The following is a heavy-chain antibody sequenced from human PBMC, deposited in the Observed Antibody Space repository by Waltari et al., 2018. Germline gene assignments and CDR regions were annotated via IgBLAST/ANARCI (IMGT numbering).Heavy chain of an antibody. CDR3: TTDETDMDY. CDR2: IKSKTDGGTT. V-gene: IGHV3-15*07. Sequence: ELKLVESGGGLESPGGSFSLPLQALGFLFGKPGMNWVRQAPGKGLEWVGRIKSKTDGGTTDYAAPVKGRFTISRDDSKNTLYLQMNSLKTEDTAVYYCTTDETDMDYWGQGTLVTVSS. J-gene: IGHJ4*02. CDR1: GFLFGKPG.